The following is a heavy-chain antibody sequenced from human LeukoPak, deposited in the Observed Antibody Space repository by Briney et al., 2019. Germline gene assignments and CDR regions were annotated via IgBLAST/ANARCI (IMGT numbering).Heavy chain of an antibody. Sequence: SETLSLTCTVSGGSISSYYWSWIRQPPGKGLEWIGYINYSGSTNYNPSLKSRVTISVDTSKNQFSLKLSYVTAADTAVYYCARTNSPYYCGGDCYSDYYYYTDVWGKGTTVTVSS. CDR2: INYSGST. J-gene: IGHJ6*03. V-gene: IGHV4-59*01. CDR3: ARTNSPYYCGGDCYSDYYYYTDV. CDR1: GGSISSYY. D-gene: IGHD2-21*02.